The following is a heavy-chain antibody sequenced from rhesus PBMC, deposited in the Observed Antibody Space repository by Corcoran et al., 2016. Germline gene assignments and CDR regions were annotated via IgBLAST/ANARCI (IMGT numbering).Heavy chain of an antibody. V-gene: IGHV5-20*01. J-gene: IGHJ5-1*01. CDR3: AKGTVLDV. CDR2: IDPSDSDT. CDR1: GYSFTSYW. Sequence: EVQLVQSGAEVKRPGESLKISCTTSGYSFTSYWIRWVRQMPGKGLEWMGAIDPSDSDTRYNPSFQGQVTISADKSISTAYLQWSRLKASDTATYYCAKGTVLDVWGPGVLVTVSS. D-gene: IGHD2-21*01.